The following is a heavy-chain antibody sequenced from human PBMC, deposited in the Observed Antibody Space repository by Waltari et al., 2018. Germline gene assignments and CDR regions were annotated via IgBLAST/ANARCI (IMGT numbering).Heavy chain of an antibody. V-gene: IGHV3-23*01. D-gene: IGHD6-19*01. CDR1: GFTFSTYA. J-gene: IGHJ4*02. CDR3: TKDRQSIQFEY. Sequence: EVQLLESGGGLVQPGESLRLSCAASGFTFSTYAMNWVRQAPGKGLEWVSTVDNSGRRTFYAASVQGRFTISRDNLRNTVYLQMNSLRAEDTALYYCTKDRQSIQFEYWGQGILVTVSS. CDR2: VDNSGRRT.